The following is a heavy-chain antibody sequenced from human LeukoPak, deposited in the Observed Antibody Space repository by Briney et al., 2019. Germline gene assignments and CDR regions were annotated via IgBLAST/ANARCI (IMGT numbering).Heavy chain of an antibody. CDR3: AKATAKYYFDY. V-gene: IGHV3-23*01. J-gene: IGHJ4*02. CDR2: ISGSGGST. Sequence: QPGGSLRLSCATSGFSFTDYPMNWVRQAPGKGLEWVSAISGSGGSTYYADSVKGRFTISRDNSKNTLYLQMNSLRAEDTAVYYCAKATAKYYFDYWGQGTLVTVSS. CDR1: GFSFTDYP. D-gene: IGHD6-25*01.